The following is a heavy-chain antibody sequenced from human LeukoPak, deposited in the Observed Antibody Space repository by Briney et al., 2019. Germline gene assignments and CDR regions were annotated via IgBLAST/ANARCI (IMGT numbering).Heavy chain of an antibody. CDR1: GFTFRRYG. D-gene: IGHD3-22*01. J-gene: IGHJ4*02. CDR3: AKDVYSSGYTVNFDY. Sequence: GGSLRLSCAASGFTFRRYGMSWVRQAPGKGLEWVSAISGSGRNTFYGDSVMGRFTISRDNSKNTLYLQMNSLRAEDMAVYYCAKDVYSSGYTVNFDYWGQGTLVTVSS. CDR2: ISGSGRNT. V-gene: IGHV3-23*01.